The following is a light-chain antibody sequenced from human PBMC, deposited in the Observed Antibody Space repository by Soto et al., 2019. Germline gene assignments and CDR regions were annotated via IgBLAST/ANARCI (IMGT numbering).Light chain of an antibody. CDR3: QKYNNWPRT. CDR2: GAS. V-gene: IGKV3-15*01. CDR1: QSVSSN. J-gene: IGKJ1*01. Sequence: EIVMTQSPATLSVSPGERATLSCRASQSVSSNLAWYQQKAGHAPRLLIYGASTRATGIPARFSGSGSGTEFTLTISSLQSEDFAVYYCQKYNNWPRTFGQGTKVEIK.